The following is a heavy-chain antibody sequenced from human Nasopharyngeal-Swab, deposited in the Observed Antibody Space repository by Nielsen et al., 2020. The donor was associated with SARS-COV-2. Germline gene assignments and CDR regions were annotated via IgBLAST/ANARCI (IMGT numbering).Heavy chain of an antibody. Sequence: GGSLRLSCAASGFTFSSYSVNWVRQAPGKGLEWVSSISSSSSYIYYADSVKGRFTISRDNAKNSLYLQMNSLRAEDTAVYYCARDLWFGEIAFDIWGQGTMVTVSS. CDR3: ARDLWFGEIAFDI. CDR2: ISSSSSYI. CDR1: GFTFSSYS. J-gene: IGHJ3*02. D-gene: IGHD3-10*01. V-gene: IGHV3-21*01.